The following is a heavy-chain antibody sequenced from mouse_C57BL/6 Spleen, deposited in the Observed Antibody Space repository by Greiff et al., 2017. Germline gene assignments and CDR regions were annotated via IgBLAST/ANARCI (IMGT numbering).Heavy chain of an antibody. Sequence: EVQLVESEGGLVQPGSSMKLSCTASGFTFSDYYMAWVRQVPEKGLEWVANINYDGSSTYYLDSLKSRFIISRDNAKNILYLQMSSLKSEDTATYYCARVYYSNPYYYAMDYWGQGTSVTVSS. CDR2: INYDGSST. CDR1: GFTFSDYY. CDR3: ARVYYSNPYYYAMDY. J-gene: IGHJ4*01. V-gene: IGHV5-16*01. D-gene: IGHD2-5*01.